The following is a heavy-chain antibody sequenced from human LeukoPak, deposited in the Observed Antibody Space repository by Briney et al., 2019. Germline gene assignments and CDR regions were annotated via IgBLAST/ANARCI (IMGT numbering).Heavy chain of an antibody. J-gene: IGHJ6*02. V-gene: IGHV3-33*01. CDR3: ARDWGSITIFGSGMDV. D-gene: IGHD3-3*01. CDR2: MWYDGSNK. CDR1: EFTFSSYG. Sequence: PGRSLRLSCAASEFTFSSYGMHWVRQAPGKGLEWVAVMWYDGSNKYYADSVKGRFTISRDNSKNTLYLQMNSLRAEDTAVYYCARDWGSITIFGSGMDVWGQGTTVTVSS.